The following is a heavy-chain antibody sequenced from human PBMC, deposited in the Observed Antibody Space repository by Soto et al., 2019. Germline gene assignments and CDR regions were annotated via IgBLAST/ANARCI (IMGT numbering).Heavy chain of an antibody. CDR2: INAKNGAT. D-gene: IGHD6-19*01. CDR3: ARAREDSSGWLDH. J-gene: IGHJ5*02. CDR1: GYIFSGNY. V-gene: IGHV1-2*02. Sequence: QVQLVQSGAEVRKPGASVKVSCKASGYIFSGNYLHWVRRAPGQGLEWMAWINAKNGATNYEQKFGGRATVTRDTSISTTYLELSGLTSDDTAVYYCARAREDSSGWLDHWGQGTQVTVSP.